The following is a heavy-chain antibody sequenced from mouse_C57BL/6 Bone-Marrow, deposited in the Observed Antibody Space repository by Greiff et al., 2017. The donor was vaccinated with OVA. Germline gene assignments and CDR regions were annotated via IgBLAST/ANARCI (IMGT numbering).Heavy chain of an antibody. J-gene: IGHJ4*01. CDR1: GYTFTSYG. CDR2: IYPRSGNT. Sequence: VQVVESGAELARPGASVKLSCKASGYTFTSYGISWVKQRTGQGLEWIGEIYPRSGNTYYNEKFKGKATLTADKSSSTAYMELRSLTSEDSAVYFCARSVRFFYAMDYWGQGTSVTVSS. V-gene: IGHV1-81*01. CDR3: ARSVRFFYAMDY.